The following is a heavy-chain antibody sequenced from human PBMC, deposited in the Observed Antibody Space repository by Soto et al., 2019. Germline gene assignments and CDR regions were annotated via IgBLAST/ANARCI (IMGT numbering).Heavy chain of an antibody. Sequence: PSETLSLTCAVYGGSISGYYWSRIRQPPGKGLEWIGEINHSGSTNYNPSLKSRVTISVDTSKNQFSLKLSSVTAADTAVYYCARGVRSGGEPAHLRFLEWLSPPSYYYYGMDVWAQGTTVTGSS. V-gene: IGHV4-34*01. CDR3: ARGVRSGGEPAHLRFLEWLSPPSYYYYGMDV. CDR2: INHSGST. CDR1: GGSISGYY. D-gene: IGHD3-3*01. J-gene: IGHJ6*02.